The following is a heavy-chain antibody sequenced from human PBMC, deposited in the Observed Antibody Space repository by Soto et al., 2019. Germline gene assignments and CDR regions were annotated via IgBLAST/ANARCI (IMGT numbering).Heavy chain of an antibody. D-gene: IGHD5-18*01. CDR1: GFTFSSYA. V-gene: IGHV3-30-3*01. Sequence: GGSLRLSCAASGFTFSSYAMHWVRQAPGKGLEWVAVISYDGSNKYYADSVKGRFTISRDNSKNTLYLQMNSLRAEDTAVYYCAREGPYTAMPFDYWGQGTLVTVSS. CDR2: ISYDGSNK. CDR3: AREGPYTAMPFDY. J-gene: IGHJ4*02.